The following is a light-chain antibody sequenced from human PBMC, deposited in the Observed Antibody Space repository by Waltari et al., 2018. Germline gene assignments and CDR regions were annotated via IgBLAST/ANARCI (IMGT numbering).Light chain of an antibody. CDR2: AAS. Sequence: DIQMTQSPSSLSASVGDRVTITCRASQSISSYLNWYQQKPGKAPKLLNYAASSLQSGVPSRFSGSGSGTDFTLTISSLQPEDCATYYCQQSYSTPYTFGQGTKLEIK. CDR3: QQSYSTPYT. J-gene: IGKJ2*01. V-gene: IGKV1-39*01. CDR1: QSISSY.